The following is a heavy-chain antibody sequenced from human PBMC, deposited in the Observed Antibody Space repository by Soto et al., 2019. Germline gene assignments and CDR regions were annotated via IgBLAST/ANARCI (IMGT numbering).Heavy chain of an antibody. J-gene: IGHJ4*02. V-gene: IGHV3-23*01. CDR2: IHGSGGGT. Sequence: GGSLRLSCAASGFTFSTYAMSWVRQAPGKGLEWVSGIHGSGGGTYYADSVKGRFTISRDNSKNTLYLQMNSLRAEDTAVYYCAKDRYCSNADRQVLDYWGQGSLVIVSS. CDR1: GFTFSTYA. CDR3: AKDRYCSNADRQVLDY. D-gene: IGHD2-8*01.